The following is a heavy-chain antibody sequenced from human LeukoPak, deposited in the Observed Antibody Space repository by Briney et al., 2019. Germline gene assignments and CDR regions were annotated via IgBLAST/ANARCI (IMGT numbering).Heavy chain of an antibody. CDR2: INSDGGST. V-gene: IGHV3-74*01. D-gene: IGHD3-9*01. CDR3: GRGGLTGQMAAFDY. Sequence: GGSLRLSCAASGFTFSSYWMHWVRQAPGKGLEWVSRINSDGGSTTYADSVKGRFTVSRDNAKNTMYLQMSSLRADDSAVYYCGRGGLTGQMAAFDYWGQGALVTVST. CDR1: GFTFSSYW. J-gene: IGHJ4*02.